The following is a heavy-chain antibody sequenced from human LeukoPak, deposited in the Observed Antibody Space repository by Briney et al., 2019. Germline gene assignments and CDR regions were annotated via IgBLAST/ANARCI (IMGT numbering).Heavy chain of an antibody. CDR3: ARDYADGYNSNFDY. D-gene: IGHD5-24*01. CDR1: GFTFSSYS. J-gene: IGHJ4*02. V-gene: IGHV3-21*01. Sequence: GGSLRLSCAASGFTFSSYSMNWVRQAPGKGLECVSSISSSSSYIYYADSVKGRFTISRDNAKNSLYLQMNSLRAEDTAVYYCARDYADGYNSNFDYWGQGTLVTVSS. CDR2: ISSSSSYI.